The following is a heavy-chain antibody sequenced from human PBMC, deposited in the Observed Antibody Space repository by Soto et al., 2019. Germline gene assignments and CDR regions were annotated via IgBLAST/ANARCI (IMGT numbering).Heavy chain of an antibody. CDR3: ATQDFRGTSGTT. CDR2: INYAGGNI. CDR1: GFSFDRYA. Sequence: SGGSLRLSCAASGFSFDRYAMGWVRQTPGAGLDWVSVINYAGGNIHYADFVEGRFTISRDNSKNTLYLQMNNLRVEDTAVYHCATQDFRGTSGTTWGQGTQVTVSS. D-gene: IGHD1-1*01. J-gene: IGHJ4*02. V-gene: IGHV3-23*01.